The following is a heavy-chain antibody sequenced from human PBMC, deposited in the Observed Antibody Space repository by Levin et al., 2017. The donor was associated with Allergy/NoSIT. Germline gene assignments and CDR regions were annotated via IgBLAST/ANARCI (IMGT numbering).Heavy chain of an antibody. CDR1: GFTFSNAW. Sequence: PGGSLRLSCAASGFTFSNAWMSWVRQAPGKGLEWVGRIKSKTDGGTTDYAAPVKGRFTISRDDSKNTLYLQMNSLKTEDTAVYYCTTASEGTTLPPSDNWGQGTLVTVSS. J-gene: IGHJ4*02. CDR3: TTASEGTTLPPSDN. V-gene: IGHV3-15*01. D-gene: IGHD1-7*01. CDR2: IKSKTDGGTT.